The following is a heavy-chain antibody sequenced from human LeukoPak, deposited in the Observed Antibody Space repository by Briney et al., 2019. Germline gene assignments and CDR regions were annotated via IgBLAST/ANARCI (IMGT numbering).Heavy chain of an antibody. V-gene: IGHV3-13*01. Sequence: GGSLRLSCAASGFTFSSYDMHWVRQATGKGLEWVSAIGTAGDTYYPGSVKGRFTISRDNAKNSLYLQMNSLRAEDTALYYCAKDAYCSGGSCEGTFDYWGQGTLVTVSS. J-gene: IGHJ4*02. CDR3: AKDAYCSGGSCEGTFDY. CDR1: GFTFSSYD. D-gene: IGHD2-15*01. CDR2: IGTAGDT.